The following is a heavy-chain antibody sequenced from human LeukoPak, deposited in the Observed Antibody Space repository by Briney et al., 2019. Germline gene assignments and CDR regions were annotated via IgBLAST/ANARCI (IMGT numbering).Heavy chain of an antibody. V-gene: IGHV4-34*01. CDR1: GGSFSGYY. CDR2: INHSGST. J-gene: IGHJ5*02. CDR3: ASGLTYYGSGGSWFDP. Sequence: SETLSLTCAVYGGSFSGYYWSWIRQPPGKGLEWIGEINHSGSTNYNPSLKSRVTISVDTSKNQFSLKLSSVTAADTAVYYCASGLTYYGSGGSWFDPWGQGTLVTVSS. D-gene: IGHD3-10*01.